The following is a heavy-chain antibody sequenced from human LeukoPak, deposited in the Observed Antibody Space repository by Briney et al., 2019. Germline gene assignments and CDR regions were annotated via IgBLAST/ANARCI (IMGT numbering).Heavy chain of an antibody. CDR3: AREPATMVRGVLLGRFDP. CDR1: GYTFTSYD. J-gene: IGHJ5*02. V-gene: IGHV1-2*06. Sequence: ASVKVSCKASGYTFTSYDINWVRQATGQGLEWMGRINPDSGGTNYAQKFQGRVTMTRDTSVSTAYMDLSRLRSDDTAVYYCAREPATMVRGVLLGRFDPWGQGTLVTVSS. CDR2: INPDSGGT. D-gene: IGHD3-10*01.